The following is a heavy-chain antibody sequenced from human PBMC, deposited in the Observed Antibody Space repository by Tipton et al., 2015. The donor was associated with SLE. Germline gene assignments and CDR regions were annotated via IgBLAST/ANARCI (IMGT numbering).Heavy chain of an antibody. D-gene: IGHD4-23*01. CDR1: GFTFNSYG. J-gene: IGHJ4*02. V-gene: IGHV3-30*02. CDR2: MRYDETNK. CDR3: ANLPYGGIQRGFDY. Sequence: SLRLSCAASGFTFNSYGMHWVRQAPGKGLEWVAYMRYDETNKYYADSVKGRFTISRDNSKNTLYLQMNSLRVEDTAVYYCANLPYGGIQRGFDYWGQGTLVTVSS.